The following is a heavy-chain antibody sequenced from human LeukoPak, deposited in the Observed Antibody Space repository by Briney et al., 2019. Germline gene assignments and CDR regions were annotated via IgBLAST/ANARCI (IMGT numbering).Heavy chain of an antibody. CDR1: GGSISSGSYY. J-gene: IGHJ3*02. Sequence: SQTLSLTCTVSGGSISSGSYYWSWIRQPAGKGLEWIGRIYTSGSTNYNPSLKSRVTISVDTSKNQFSLKLSSVTAADTAVYYCARPTKGWLRLRSPFDIWGQGTMVTVSS. V-gene: IGHV4-61*02. D-gene: IGHD5-12*01. CDR2: IYTSGST. CDR3: ARPTKGWLRLRSPFDI.